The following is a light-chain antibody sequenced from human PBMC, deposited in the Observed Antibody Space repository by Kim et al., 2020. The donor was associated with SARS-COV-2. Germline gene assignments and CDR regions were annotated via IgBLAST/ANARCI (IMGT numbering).Light chain of an antibody. V-gene: IGKV2D-29*02. CDR2: ESS. Sequence: DIVMIQTPLSLSVILGQPASISCKSSQSLLHSDGESYLYWYLQRPGQSPHLLIYESSKRFSGAPDRISGSGSGTDFTLRISRVEAEDVGIYFCMQSVELPLTFGGGTKVEIK. CDR1: QSLLHSDGESY. J-gene: IGKJ4*01. CDR3: MQSVELPLT.